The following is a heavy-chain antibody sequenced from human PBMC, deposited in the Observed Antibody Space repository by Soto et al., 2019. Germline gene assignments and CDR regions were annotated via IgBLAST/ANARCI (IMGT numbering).Heavy chain of an antibody. CDR1: GFTFSSYA. Sequence: GGSLRLSCAASGFTFSSYAMNWVRQAPGKXLEWVSIISGSGDSTYYADSVKGRFTISRDNTKNTLYLQMNSLRAEDTAVYYCANKFFSGSGSYRGWFDPWGQGTLVTVSS. J-gene: IGHJ5*02. D-gene: IGHD3-10*01. CDR3: ANKFFSGSGSYRGWFDP. CDR2: ISGSGDST. V-gene: IGHV3-23*01.